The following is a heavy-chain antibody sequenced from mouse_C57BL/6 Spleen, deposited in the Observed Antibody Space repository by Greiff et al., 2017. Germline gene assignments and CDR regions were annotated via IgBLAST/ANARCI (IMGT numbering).Heavy chain of an antibody. D-gene: IGHD1-1*01. J-gene: IGHJ2*01. CDR3: AREGITTAVEDY. V-gene: IGHV1-55*01. Sequence: QVQLQQPGAELVKPGASVKMSCKASGYTFTSYWITWVKQRPGQGLEWIGDIYPGSGSTNYNEKFKSKATLTVDTSSSTAYMQLSSLTSEDSAVYYCAREGITTAVEDYWGQGTTLTVSS. CDR1: GYTFTSYW. CDR2: IYPGSGST.